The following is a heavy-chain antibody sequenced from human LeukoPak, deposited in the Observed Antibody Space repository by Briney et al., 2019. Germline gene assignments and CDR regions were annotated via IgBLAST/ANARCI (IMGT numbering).Heavy chain of an antibody. Sequence: PSETLSLTCAVYGGSFSGYYWSWIRQPPGKGLEWIGEINHSGSTNYNPSLKSRVTISVDTSKNQFSLKLSSVTAADTAVYYCARGLPGDVLMVHAILFDYWGQGTLVTVSS. CDR2: INHSGST. D-gene: IGHD2-8*01. J-gene: IGHJ4*02. CDR1: GGSFSGYY. V-gene: IGHV4-34*01. CDR3: ARGLPGDVLMVHAILFDY.